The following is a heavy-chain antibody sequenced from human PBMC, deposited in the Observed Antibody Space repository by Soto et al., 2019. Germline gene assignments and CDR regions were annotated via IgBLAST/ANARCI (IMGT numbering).Heavy chain of an antibody. J-gene: IGHJ5*02. CDR3: AKDSGTDILTGYSINWFDP. Sequence: APGKGLEWVSAISGSGTNTYYADSVKGRFTISKDNSKNTLFLQMNSLRAEDTAIYYCAKDSGTDILTGYSINWFDPWGQGTLVTVSS. CDR2: ISGSGTNT. D-gene: IGHD3-9*01. V-gene: IGHV3-23*01.